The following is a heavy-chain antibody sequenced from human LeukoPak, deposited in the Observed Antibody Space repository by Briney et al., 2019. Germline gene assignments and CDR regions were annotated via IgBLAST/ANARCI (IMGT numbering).Heavy chain of an antibody. Sequence: KAGGSLRLSCAASGFTFSSFAMSWVRQAPGKGLEWVSPISSSSSYIYYADSVKGRFTISRDNAKNSLYLQMNSLRAEDTAVYYCARDRYSYGQYFDYWGQGTLVTVSS. J-gene: IGHJ4*02. CDR1: GFTFSSFA. V-gene: IGHV3-21*01. CDR2: ISSSSSYI. CDR3: ARDRYSYGQYFDY. D-gene: IGHD5-18*01.